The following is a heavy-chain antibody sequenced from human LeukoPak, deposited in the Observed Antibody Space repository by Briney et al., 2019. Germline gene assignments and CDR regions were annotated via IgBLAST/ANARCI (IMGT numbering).Heavy chain of an antibody. J-gene: IGHJ4*02. CDR2: ISSSADTI. CDR3: ARNHPSRNDGWPLFDY. Sequence: PGGSLRLSCAVSGFTFSVYYMSWVPQAPGEGLEWLSYISSSADTIYYADSVKGRFTISRDNAKNSLYLPINTLRAEDTAVYFCARNHPSRNDGWPLFDYWDRGTLVTVSA. D-gene: IGHD1-1*01. V-gene: IGHV3-11*01. CDR1: GFTFSVYY.